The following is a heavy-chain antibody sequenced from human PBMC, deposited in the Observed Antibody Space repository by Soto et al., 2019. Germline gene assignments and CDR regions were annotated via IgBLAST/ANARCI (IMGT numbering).Heavy chain of an antibody. V-gene: IGHV3-7*01. CDR3: ARATKSYDSGLYYDGGYFDS. CDR2: IKQDGSEK. CDR1: GFTFRTYW. Sequence: GGSLRLSCATSGFTFRTYWMAWVRQVPGKGLEWVANIKQDGSEKYYVDSMKGRFTISRGNTENSLYLQMNSLRAEDTAVYYCARATKSYDSGLYYDGGYFDSWGQGTLVTVYS. D-gene: IGHD3-22*01. J-gene: IGHJ4*02.